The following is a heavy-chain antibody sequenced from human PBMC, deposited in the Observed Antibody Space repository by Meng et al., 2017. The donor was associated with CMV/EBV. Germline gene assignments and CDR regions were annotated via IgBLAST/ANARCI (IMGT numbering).Heavy chain of an antibody. D-gene: IGHD3-22*01. V-gene: IGHV1-69*10. CDR1: GTFSSYA. Sequence: GTFSSYAISWVRQAPGQGLEWMGGIIPILGIANYAQKFQGRVTITADKSTSTAYTELSSLRSEDTAVYYCARDDSSGYFLSGYFDYWGQGTLVTVSS. J-gene: IGHJ4*02. CDR3: ARDDSSGYFLSGYFDY. CDR2: IIPILGIA.